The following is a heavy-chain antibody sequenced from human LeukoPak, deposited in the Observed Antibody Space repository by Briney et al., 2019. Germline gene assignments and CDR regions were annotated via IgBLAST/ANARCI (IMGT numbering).Heavy chain of an antibody. J-gene: IGHJ3*02. CDR3: ASRSHTGAFDI. Sequence: GESLKISCKGSGYSFTNYWNAWVRQMPEKGLEWMGVIYPGDSDARYSPSFQGQVTISADKSISTAYLQWSSLKASDTAMYYCASRSHTGAFDIWGQGTLVTVSS. V-gene: IGHV5-51*01. CDR1: GYSFTNYW. CDR2: IYPGDSDA. D-gene: IGHD2-15*01.